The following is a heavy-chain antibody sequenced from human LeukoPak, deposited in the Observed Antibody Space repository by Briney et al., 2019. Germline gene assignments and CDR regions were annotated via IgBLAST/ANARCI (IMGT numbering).Heavy chain of an antibody. J-gene: IGHJ4*02. Sequence: SGGSLRLSCAAFGFTFSSYGMHWVRQTPGKGLEWVAFIRHDGSYQQYADSVKGRFTISRDNPKSSLFLQMNGLRVEDTAVYYCARGDAFSGDHWGQGTLVTVSS. CDR3: ARGDAFSGDH. CDR1: GFTFSSYG. V-gene: IGHV3-30*02. CDR2: IRHDGSYQ. D-gene: IGHD3-16*01.